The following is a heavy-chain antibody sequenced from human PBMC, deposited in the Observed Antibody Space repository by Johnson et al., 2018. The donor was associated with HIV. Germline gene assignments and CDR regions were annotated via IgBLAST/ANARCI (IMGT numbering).Heavy chain of an antibody. Sequence: QVQLVESGGGVVQPGRSLRLSCAASGFKFSDFYMTWIRQVPGKGLECVAYIRSSGAGIYYADSVRGRFHISRDNAKTSLFLQMNSLRAGDTAVYYCARGSSYYYDSSGYAFDIWGQGTMVTVSS. CDR3: ARGSSYYYDSSGYAFDI. CDR1: GFKFSDFY. D-gene: IGHD3-22*01. J-gene: IGHJ3*02. V-gene: IGHV3-11*04. CDR2: IRSSGAGI.